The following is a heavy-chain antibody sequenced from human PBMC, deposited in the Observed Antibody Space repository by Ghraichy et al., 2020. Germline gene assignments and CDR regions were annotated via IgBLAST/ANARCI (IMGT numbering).Heavy chain of an antibody. CDR2: ISFDASHK. D-gene: IGHD2-8*02. Sequence: LSLTCAASGFIFNNYAIHWVRQAPGKGLEWVAVISFDASHKYYADSVRGRFTISRDKSKNTLYLQMYTLRAEDTAVYYCARDSGGFIGFDIWGQGTMVTVSS. CDR3: ARDSGGFIGFDI. J-gene: IGHJ3*02. V-gene: IGHV3-30*01. CDR1: GFIFNNYA.